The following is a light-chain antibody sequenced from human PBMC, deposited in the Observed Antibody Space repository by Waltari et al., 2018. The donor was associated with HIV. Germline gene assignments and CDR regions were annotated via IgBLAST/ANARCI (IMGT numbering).Light chain of an antibody. V-gene: IGLV2-14*01. CDR2: AFD. CDR3: ASYTADDTVL. CDR1: DSDFGLYNF. J-gene: IGLJ2*01. Sequence: SDLTQPASVSGFRGQSITISCTGGDSDFGLYNFISWYQQPPGKVPKLLLYAFDTRASGIPGRFSGSKSGNTASLTITGLQIEDEGLYYCASYTADDTVLFGGGTTVTVL.